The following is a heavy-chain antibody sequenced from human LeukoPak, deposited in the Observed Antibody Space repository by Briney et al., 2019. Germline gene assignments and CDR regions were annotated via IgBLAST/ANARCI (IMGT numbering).Heavy chain of an antibody. D-gene: IGHD3-16*01. CDR2: IHYSGSA. CDR3: ARERGGPTWFDY. J-gene: IGHJ5*01. CDR1: GGSISSYY. Sequence: SETLSLTCTVSGGSISSYYWSWIRQPPGRGLEWIGYIHYSGSANYNPSLKSRVTISVDMSKNQFSLNLNSVTAEDTAVYYCARERGGPTWFDYWGQGTPVTVSS. V-gene: IGHV4-59*12.